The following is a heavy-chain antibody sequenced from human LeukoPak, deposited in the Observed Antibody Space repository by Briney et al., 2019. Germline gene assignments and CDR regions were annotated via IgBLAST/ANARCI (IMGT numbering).Heavy chain of an antibody. D-gene: IGHD2-2*02. CDR3: ARVGVPAAILLSYYYYMDV. CDR1: GYTFTSYG. Sequence: ASVKVSCKASGYTFTSYGISWVRQAPGQGLEWMGWISAYNGNTNYAQKLQGRVTMTTDTSTSTAYMELRSLRSDDTAVYHCARVGVPAAILLSYYYYMDVWGKGTTVTVSS. J-gene: IGHJ6*03. V-gene: IGHV1-18*01. CDR2: ISAYNGNT.